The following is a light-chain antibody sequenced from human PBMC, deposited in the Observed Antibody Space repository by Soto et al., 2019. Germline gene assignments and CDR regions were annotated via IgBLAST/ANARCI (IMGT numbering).Light chain of an antibody. CDR1: PTVRNNY. CDR2: DAS. J-gene: IGKJ4*01. V-gene: IGKV3-20*01. Sequence: EFVWTQSPGTLSLSQGERATLYCRASPTVRNNYLAWYQKKPGQAPRLLIYDASSRATGIPDRFSGVVSGTDFNLTLRRLETEDCAVXEXQQXSXYTLTCCGLTKVDIK. CDR3: QQXSXYTLT.